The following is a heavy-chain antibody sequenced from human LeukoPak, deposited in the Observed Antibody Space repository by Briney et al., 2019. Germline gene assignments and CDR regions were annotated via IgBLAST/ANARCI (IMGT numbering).Heavy chain of an antibody. V-gene: IGHV1-46*01. J-gene: IGHJ4*02. D-gene: IGHD6-19*01. CDR3: ARAYSSGWYFVY. CDR2: INPSGGST. CDR1: GYTFTSCY. Sequence: ASVKVSCKASGYTFTSCYMHWVRQAPGKGLEWMGIINPSGGSTSYAQKFQGRVTMTRDTSTSTVYMELSSLRSEDTAVYYCARAYSSGWYFVYWGQGTLVTVSS.